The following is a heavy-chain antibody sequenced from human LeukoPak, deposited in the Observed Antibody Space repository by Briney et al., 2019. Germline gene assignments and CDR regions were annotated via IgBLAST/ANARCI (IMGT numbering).Heavy chain of an antibody. J-gene: IGHJ4*02. Sequence: SETLSLTCTVSSGSISSGSYYWSWIRQPAGKGLEWIGRIYTSGSTNYNPSLKSRVTISVDTSKNQFSLKLSSVTAADTAVYYCARSGGWSEYFDYWGQGTLVTVSS. D-gene: IGHD6-19*01. CDR1: SGSISSGSYY. V-gene: IGHV4-61*02. CDR2: IYTSGST. CDR3: ARSGGWSEYFDY.